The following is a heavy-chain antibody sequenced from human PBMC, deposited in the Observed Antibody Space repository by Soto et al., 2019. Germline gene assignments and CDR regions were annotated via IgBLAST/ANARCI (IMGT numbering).Heavy chain of an antibody. CDR1: GFTVSSNY. CDR2: IYSGGST. J-gene: IGHJ4*02. Sequence: GSLSLSCAASGFTVSSNYMSWVRQAPGKGLEWVSVIYSGGSTHYAGSVKGRFTISRDNSKNTLFLQMNSLRAEDTAIYYCAKKVNSGPGSQYFDYWGQGTLVTVSS. D-gene: IGHD3-10*01. CDR3: AKKVNSGPGSQYFDY. V-gene: IGHV3-53*01.